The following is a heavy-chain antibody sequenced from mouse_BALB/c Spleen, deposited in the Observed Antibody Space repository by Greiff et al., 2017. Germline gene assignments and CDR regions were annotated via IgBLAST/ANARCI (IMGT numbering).Heavy chain of an antibody. D-gene: IGHD1-1*01. CDR1: GFTFTDYY. V-gene: IGHV7-3*02. Sequence: EVKLMESGGGLVQPGGSLRLSCATSGFTFTDYYMSWVRQPPGKALEWLGFIRNKANGYTTEYSASVKGRFTISRDNSQSILYLQMNTLRAEDSATYYCARASYGSGWGQGTLVTVSA. J-gene: IGHJ3*01. CDR2: IRNKANGYTT. CDR3: ARASYGSG.